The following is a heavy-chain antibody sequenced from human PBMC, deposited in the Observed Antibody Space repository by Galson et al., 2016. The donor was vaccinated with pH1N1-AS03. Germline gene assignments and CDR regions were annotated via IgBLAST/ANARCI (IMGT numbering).Heavy chain of an antibody. J-gene: IGHJ4*02. CDR2: IDPSDSYT. D-gene: IGHD3-22*01. V-gene: IGHV5-10-1*01. Sequence: QSGAEVKKPGESLRISCEASGYSFTSYWISWVRQMPGKGLEWMGRIDPSDSYTNYSPSFQGHVTISADKSISTAYLQWSSLKASGTAMYYCARLGGGAESTMIVVVPESSEDYWGQGTLVTVSS. CDR1: GYSFTSYW. CDR3: ARLGGGAESTMIVVVPESSEDY.